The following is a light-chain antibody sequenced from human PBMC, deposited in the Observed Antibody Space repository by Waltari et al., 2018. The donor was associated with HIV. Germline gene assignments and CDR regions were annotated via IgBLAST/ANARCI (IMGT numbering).Light chain of an antibody. J-gene: IGLJ3*02. V-gene: IGLV2-23*02. CDR1: SSDVGIYNL. CDR2: EVT. Sequence: QSALTQPASVSGSPGQSITISCSGPSSDVGIYNLVTWYQQHPGKAPKLMIYEVTQRPSGVSNRFSGSKSGNTASLTISGLQAEDEADYYCCSYAGSSTWVFGGGTKLTVL. CDR3: CSYAGSSTWV.